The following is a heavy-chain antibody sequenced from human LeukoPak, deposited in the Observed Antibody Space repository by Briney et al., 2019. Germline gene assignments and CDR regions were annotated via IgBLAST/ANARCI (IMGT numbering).Heavy chain of an antibody. Sequence: GSLRVSCAASGFAFSSYAMTWVRQAPGKGLEWVSGISGTGVSTYYADSVKGRFIISRDNSNSTLYLQMNSLRAEDTAVYYCAKLAIDYWGQGTLVTVSS. V-gene: IGHV3-23*01. CDR3: AKLAIDY. CDR2: ISGTGVST. J-gene: IGHJ4*02. CDR1: GFAFSSYA.